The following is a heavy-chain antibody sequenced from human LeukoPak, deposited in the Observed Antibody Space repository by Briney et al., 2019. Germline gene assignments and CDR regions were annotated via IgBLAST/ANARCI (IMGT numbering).Heavy chain of an antibody. J-gene: IGHJ6*02. CDR2: INPNSGGT. V-gene: IGHV1-2*06. CDR1: GYTFTGYY. CDR3: ARDDYGDYGLLDYYYGMDV. Sequence: GASVEVSCKASGYTFTGYYMHWVRQAPGQGLEWMGRINPNSGGTNYAQKFQGRVTMTRDTSISTAYMELSRLRSDDTAVYYCARDDYGDYGLLDYYYGMDVWGQGTTVTVSS. D-gene: IGHD4-17*01.